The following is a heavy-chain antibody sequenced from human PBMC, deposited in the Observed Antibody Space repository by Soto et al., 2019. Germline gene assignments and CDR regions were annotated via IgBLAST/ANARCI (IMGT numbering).Heavy chain of an antibody. D-gene: IGHD3-22*01. CDR3: ASWYYYDSSGYLVY. J-gene: IGHJ4*02. CDR2: IIPIFGTA. CDR1: GGTFSSYA. Sequence: SVKVSCKASGGTFSSYAISWVRQAPGQGLEWMGGIIPIFGTANYAQKFQGRVTITADESTSTAYMELSSLRSEDTAVYYCASWYYYDSSGYLVYWGQGTLVTVSS. V-gene: IGHV1-69*13.